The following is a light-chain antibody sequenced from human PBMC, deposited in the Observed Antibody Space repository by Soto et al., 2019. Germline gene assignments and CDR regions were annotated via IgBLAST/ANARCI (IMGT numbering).Light chain of an antibody. V-gene: IGKV3-20*01. J-gene: IGKJ1*01. CDR2: GAS. CDR3: QQHGSSPGT. CDR1: QSVSSSY. Sequence: EIVLTQSPGTLSLSPGERATLSCRASQSVSSSYLAWYQQKPGQAPRLLIYGASRRATGIPDRFSGSGSGTDFTLTISGLEPEDFAIYYCQQHGSSPGTFGQGTTVDIK.